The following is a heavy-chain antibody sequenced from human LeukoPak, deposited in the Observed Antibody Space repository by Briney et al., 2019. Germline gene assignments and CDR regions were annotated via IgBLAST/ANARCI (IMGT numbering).Heavy chain of an antibody. CDR3: ARDPIVATFFIDY. V-gene: IGHV1-18*01. CDR2: ITTYNGNT. D-gene: IGHD5-12*01. CDR1: GYTFTSYG. Sequence: ASVKVSCKASGYTFTSYGISWVRQAPGQGLEWMGWITTYNGNTNYAQNLQGRVTMTTDTSTSTAYMGLRSLRSDDTAVYYCARDPIVATFFIDYWGQGTLVTVSS. J-gene: IGHJ4*02.